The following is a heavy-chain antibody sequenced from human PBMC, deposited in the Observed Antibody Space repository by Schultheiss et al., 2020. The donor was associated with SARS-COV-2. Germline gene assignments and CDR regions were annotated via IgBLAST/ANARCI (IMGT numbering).Heavy chain of an antibody. CDR2: ISYSGNNT. D-gene: IGHD6-6*01. CDR3: ARNAARLITRAQFDY. CDR1: GVTFRSSA. J-gene: IGHJ4*02. V-gene: IGHV3-23*01. Sequence: GESLKISCAASGVTFRSSAMTWVRQAPGKGLEWVSSISYSGNNTYYADSVKGRFIVSRDNSKNSLYLQMNSLRAEDTAVYYCARNAARLITRAQFDYWGQGTLVTVSS.